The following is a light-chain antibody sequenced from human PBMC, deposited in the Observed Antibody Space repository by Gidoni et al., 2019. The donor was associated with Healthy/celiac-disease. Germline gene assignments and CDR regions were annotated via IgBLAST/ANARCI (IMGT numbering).Light chain of an antibody. CDR3: QQYNSYPMYT. J-gene: IGKJ2*01. CDR2: KAS. V-gene: IGKV1-5*03. Sequence: DSQMTQSPSTMYASVGERVTITCRASQSISSWLAWSQQEPGKAPKLLIYKASSLESGVPSRFIGRGSGTEFPLPISSLQPEDFVTYYCQQYNSYPMYTFGQGTKLEIK. CDR1: QSISSW.